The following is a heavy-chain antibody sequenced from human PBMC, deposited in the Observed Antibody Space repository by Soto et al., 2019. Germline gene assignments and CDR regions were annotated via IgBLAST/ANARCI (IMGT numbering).Heavy chain of an antibody. CDR2: ISAYNGNT. CDR1: GYTFANNY. D-gene: IGHD4-17*01. V-gene: IGHV1-2*02. J-gene: IGHJ4*02. Sequence: ASVKVSCKPSGYTFANNYIHWVRRAPGQGLEWMGWISAYNGNTNYAQKFQGRVTMTRDTSISTAYMELSRLRSDDTAVYYCARGVRTTFYFDYWGQGTLVTVSS. CDR3: ARGVRTTFYFDY.